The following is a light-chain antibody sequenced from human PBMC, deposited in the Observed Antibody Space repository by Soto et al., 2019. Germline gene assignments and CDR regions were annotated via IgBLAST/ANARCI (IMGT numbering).Light chain of an antibody. V-gene: IGLV2-14*01. J-gene: IGLJ1*01. CDR1: SSDVGGYNY. CDR3: SSYTSSTLYV. CDR2: EVT. Sequence: QSALTQPASVSGSPGQSITISCTGTSSDVGGYNYVSWYQQYPGKAPKLMIYEVTNRPAGVSNRFSGSESGNTASLTISGLQAEEQADYHCSSYTSSTLYVFVTGTTLPVL.